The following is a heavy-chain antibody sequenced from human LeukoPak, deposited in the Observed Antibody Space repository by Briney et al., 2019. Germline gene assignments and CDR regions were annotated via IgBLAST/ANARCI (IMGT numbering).Heavy chain of an antibody. CDR3: ARGWVTPYTNWFDP. Sequence: KPSETLSLTCTVSGGSISSSSYSWGWIRQPPGKGLEWIGSIYYSGSTYYNPSLKSRVTISVDTSKNQFSLKLSSVTAADTAVYYCARGWVTPYTNWFDPWGQGTLVTVSS. CDR1: GGSISSSSYS. J-gene: IGHJ5*02. V-gene: IGHV4-39*01. D-gene: IGHD5-18*01. CDR2: IYYSGST.